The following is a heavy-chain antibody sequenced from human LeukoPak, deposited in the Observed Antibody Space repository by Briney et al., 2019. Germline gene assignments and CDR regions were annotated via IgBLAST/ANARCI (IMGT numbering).Heavy chain of an antibody. CDR1: GFIFNSHS. CDR3: ARGGVPSRSYGSGASYYMDV. CDR2: ISSTSSYI. D-gene: IGHD3-10*01. J-gene: IGHJ6*03. Sequence: GGSLRLSCAASGFIFNSHSMNWVRQAPGKGLEWVSSISSTSSYIYYADSVKSRFTISRDNAKNSLYLQMNSLRAEDTAVYYCARGGVPSRSYGSGASYYMDVWGKGTTVTVSS. V-gene: IGHV3-21*01.